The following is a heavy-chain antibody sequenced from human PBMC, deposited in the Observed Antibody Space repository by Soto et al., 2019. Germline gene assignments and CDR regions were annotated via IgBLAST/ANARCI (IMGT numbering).Heavy chain of an antibody. CDR3: AREVTRSLDY. J-gene: IGHJ4*02. D-gene: IGHD5-18*01. Sequence: PGGSLRLSCAASGFTFSTYAMHWVRQAPGKGLEWVAVISYDGSNKYYADSVKGRFTISRDNSKNTLYLQMNSLRAEDTAVYYCAREVTRSLDYWGQGTLVTVSS. V-gene: IGHV3-30-3*01. CDR2: ISYDGSNK. CDR1: GFTFSTYA.